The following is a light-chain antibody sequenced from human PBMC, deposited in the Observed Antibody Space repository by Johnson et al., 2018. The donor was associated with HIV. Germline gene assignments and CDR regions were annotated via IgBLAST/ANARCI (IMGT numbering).Light chain of an antibody. V-gene: IGLV1-51*01. CDR3: GTWDSSLSAEV. CDR1: SSNIGNNY. CDR2: DNN. J-gene: IGLJ1*01. Sequence: QSVLTQPPSVSAAPGQKVTISCSGSSSNIGNNYVSWYQQLPGTAPKLLIYDNNKRPSGIPDRFSGSKSGTSATLRITGLQTGDEADYYCGTWDSSLSAEVFGTGTKVTVL.